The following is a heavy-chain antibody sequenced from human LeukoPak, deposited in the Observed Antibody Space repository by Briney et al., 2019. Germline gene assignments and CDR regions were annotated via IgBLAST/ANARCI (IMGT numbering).Heavy chain of an antibody. Sequence: PSETLSLTCTVSGYSISSGYYWGWIRQPPGKGLEWIGYIYYSGSTNYNPSLKSRVTISVDTSKNQFSLKLNSVTAADTAVYYCARGRGYSSGWERYMDVWGKGTTVTVSS. CDR1: GYSISSGYY. J-gene: IGHJ6*03. CDR2: IYYSGST. CDR3: ARGRGYSSGWERYMDV. D-gene: IGHD6-19*01. V-gene: IGHV4-61*01.